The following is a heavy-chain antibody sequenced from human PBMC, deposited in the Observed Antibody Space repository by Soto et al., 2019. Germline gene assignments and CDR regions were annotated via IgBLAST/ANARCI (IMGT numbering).Heavy chain of an antibody. CDR3: AKGYGPDSNYYYYGMDV. J-gene: IGHJ6*02. D-gene: IGHD3-22*01. CDR1: GFTFSSYA. V-gene: IGHV3-23*01. CDR2: ISGSGGST. Sequence: GGSLRLSCAASGFTFSSYAMSWVRQAPGKGLEWVSAISGSGGSTYYADSVKGRFTISRDNSKNTLYLQMNSLRAEDAAVYYCAKGYGPDSNYYYYGMDVWSQGTTVTVSS.